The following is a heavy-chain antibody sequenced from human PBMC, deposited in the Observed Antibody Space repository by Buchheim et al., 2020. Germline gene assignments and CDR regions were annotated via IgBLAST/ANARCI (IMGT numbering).Heavy chain of an antibody. Sequence: EVQLVQSGRGLVQPGGSLRLSCAASGFTFSNLWMHWVRQVPGKGLVWVSTIISDGSSTSHADSVKGRFTISRDNAKNTLYLQMNSLRAEDTGVYYCATDHYDNSGDSSFDYWGQGTL. V-gene: IGHV3-74*01. CDR3: ATDHYDNSGDSSFDY. CDR2: IISDGSST. D-gene: IGHD3-22*01. CDR1: GFTFSNLW. J-gene: IGHJ4*02.